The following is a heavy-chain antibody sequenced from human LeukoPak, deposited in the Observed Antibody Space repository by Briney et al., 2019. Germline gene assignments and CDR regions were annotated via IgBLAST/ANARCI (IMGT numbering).Heavy chain of an antibody. CDR2: ISYDGSNK. D-gene: IGHD3-22*01. V-gene: IGHV3-30*03. CDR3: ARDGLGYYYDSSGRDAFDI. J-gene: IGHJ3*02. CDR1: GFTFSSYG. Sequence: GGSLRLSCAASGFTFSSYGMHWVRQAPGKGLEWGAVISYDGSNKYYADSVKGRFTISRDNSKNTLYLQMNSLRAEDTAVHYCARDGLGYYYDSSGRDAFDIWGQGTMVTVSS.